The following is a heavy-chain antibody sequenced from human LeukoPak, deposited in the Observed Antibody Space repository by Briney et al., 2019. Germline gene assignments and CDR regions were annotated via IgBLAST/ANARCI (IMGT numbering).Heavy chain of an antibody. CDR3: ARDGVFHDSDGYSFDY. CDR2: IYHSGTT. D-gene: IGHD3-22*01. J-gene: IGHJ4*02. CDR1: NYSITSGYF. V-gene: IGHV4-38-2*02. Sequence: PSETLSLTCAVSNYSITSGYFWGWIRQPPGKGLEWIASIYHSGTTYYNPSLRDRVTLFVDTSKNQFSLKLTSLTAADTAVYYCARDGVFHDSDGYSFDYWGQGTLVTVSS.